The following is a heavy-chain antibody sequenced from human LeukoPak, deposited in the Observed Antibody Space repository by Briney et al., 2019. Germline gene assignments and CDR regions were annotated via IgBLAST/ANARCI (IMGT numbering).Heavy chain of an antibody. CDR2: ISGSGGST. J-gene: IGHJ4*02. CDR3: ANAGAIVVVPAAEYFDY. V-gene: IGHV3-23*01. Sequence: GGSLRLPCAASGFTFSSYAMSWVRQAPGKGLEWVSAISGSGGSTYYADSVKGRFTISRDNSKNTLYLQMNSLRAEDTAVYYCANAGAIVVVPAAEYFDYWGQGTLVTVSS. D-gene: IGHD2-2*01. CDR1: GFTFSSYA.